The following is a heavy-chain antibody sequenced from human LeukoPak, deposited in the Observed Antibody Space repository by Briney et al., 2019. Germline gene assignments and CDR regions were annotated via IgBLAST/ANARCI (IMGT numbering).Heavy chain of an antibody. J-gene: IGHJ6*02. CDR1: GFTFSTYW. Sequence: PGGSLRLSCAASGFTFSTYWMHWVRQAPGKGPVWVSRINSDGSSTTYADSMKGRFTISRDNAKSTLYLQMNSLRADDTAVYYCARSYCMDVWGQGTTVTVSS. CDR3: ARSYCMDV. CDR2: INSDGSST. V-gene: IGHV3-74*01.